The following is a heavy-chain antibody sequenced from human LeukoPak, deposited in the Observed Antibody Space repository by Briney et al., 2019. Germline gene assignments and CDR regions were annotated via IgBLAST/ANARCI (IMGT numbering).Heavy chain of an antibody. Sequence: SETLSLTCTVSGDSISSSNSYWGWIRQPPGKGLEWIGSIYYSGNTYYNPSLKSRVTISVDTSKNQFSLKLSSVTAADTAMYYCARETSQKGAHYMDVWGKGTTVTISS. V-gene: IGHV4-39*07. CDR2: IYYSGNT. D-gene: IGHD3-16*01. CDR3: ARETSQKGAHYMDV. CDR1: GDSISSSNSY. J-gene: IGHJ6*03.